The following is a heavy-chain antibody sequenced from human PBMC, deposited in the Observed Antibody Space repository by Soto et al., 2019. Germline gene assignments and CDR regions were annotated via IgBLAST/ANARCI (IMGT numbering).Heavy chain of an antibody. D-gene: IGHD3-16*01. CDR1: GGTIGTFG. CDR2: IIPFFGTA. Sequence: VEVSREDSGGTIGTFGSRWGRQAHRKGLEWMGGIIPFFGTAKYSQKFEDRISITADESTNTVYMDLRSLTSEDTAIYYCARSAPMDAGDKYYYDVWCQGVMVTVSS. CDR3: ARSAPMDAGDKYYYDV. V-gene: IGHV1-69*01. J-gene: IGHJ4*02.